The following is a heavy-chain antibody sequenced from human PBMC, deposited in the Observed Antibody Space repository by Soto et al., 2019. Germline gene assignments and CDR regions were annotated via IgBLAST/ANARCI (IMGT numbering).Heavy chain of an antibody. Sequence: QVQLVQSGAEVKKPGASVKVSCKAPRYIFTAYFMHWVRQAPGQGLEWMGWINPNNDATHYGLSFQGGVTMTRDTSISTAYMELSSLRSDDTAVYYCASHDPGARFDPWGQGTLVIVSS. CDR1: RYIFTAYF. CDR3: ASHDPGARFDP. V-gene: IGHV1-2*02. J-gene: IGHJ5*02. D-gene: IGHD1-1*01. CDR2: INPNNDAT.